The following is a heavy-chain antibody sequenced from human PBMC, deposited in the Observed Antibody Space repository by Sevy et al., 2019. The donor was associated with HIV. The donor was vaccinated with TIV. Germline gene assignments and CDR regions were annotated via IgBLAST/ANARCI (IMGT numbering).Heavy chain of an antibody. CDR1: GDSFSSYY. CDR2: IYASGST. D-gene: IGHD2-2*03. V-gene: IGHV4-4*07. Sequence: SETLSLTCNVSGDSFSSYYWNWILQPAGKGLEWIGRIYASGSTNYNPSLKSRVTMSVDRSKNQFSLKLSSVAAADTAVYYCARGATALDYWGQGTLVTVSS. CDR3: ARGATALDY. J-gene: IGHJ4*02.